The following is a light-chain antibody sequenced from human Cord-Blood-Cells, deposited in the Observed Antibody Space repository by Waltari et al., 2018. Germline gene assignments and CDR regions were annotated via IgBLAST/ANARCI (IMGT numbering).Light chain of an antibody. CDR2: DVS. CDR1: RSDVGGYNA. J-gene: IGLJ2*01. V-gene: IGLV2-11*01. CDR3: CSYAGSYTV. Sequence: QFALTHPPPASWYSGRSVTLSSSGTRSDVGGYNAVSWYQQHPGKAPKLMIYDVSKRPSGVPDRFSGSKSGNTASLTISGLQAEDEADYYCCSYAGSYTVFGGGTKLTVL.